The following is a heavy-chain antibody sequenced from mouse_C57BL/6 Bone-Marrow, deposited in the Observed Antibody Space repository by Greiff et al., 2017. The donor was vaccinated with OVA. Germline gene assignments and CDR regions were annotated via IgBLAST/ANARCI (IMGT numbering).Heavy chain of an antibody. D-gene: IGHD2-3*01. Sequence: VQLQQSGPELVKPGASVKISCKASGYSFTGYYMNWVKQSPEKSLEWIGEINPSTGGTTYNQKFKAKATLTVDKSSSTAYMQLKSLTSEDSAVYYCARYPYDGSTWNFDYWGQGTTLTVSS. CDR2: INPSTGGT. J-gene: IGHJ2*01. CDR1: GYSFTGYY. CDR3: ARYPYDGSTWNFDY. V-gene: IGHV1-42*01.